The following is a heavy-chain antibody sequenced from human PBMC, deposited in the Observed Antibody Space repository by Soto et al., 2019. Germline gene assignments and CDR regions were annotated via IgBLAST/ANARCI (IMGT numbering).Heavy chain of an antibody. CDR2: ILSNSGVI. CDR3: ARDLRAHLVATAMPDYMDV. D-gene: IGHD2-21*02. CDR1: GFTFGTYS. V-gene: IGHV3-48*01. Sequence: EVQLVESGGGLVQPGGSLRLSCAPAGFTFGTYSMNWVRQAPGKGLEWVSFILSNSGVIYYEDSVKGRFTISRDNAKNSLYLQMNRLRAEDTAVYYRARDLRAHLVATAMPDYMDVWGKGTTVTVSS. J-gene: IGHJ6*03.